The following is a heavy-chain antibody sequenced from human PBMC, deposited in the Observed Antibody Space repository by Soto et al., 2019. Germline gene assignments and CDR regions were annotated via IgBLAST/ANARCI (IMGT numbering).Heavy chain of an antibody. CDR3: ACVAGANYYYYGMDV. J-gene: IGHJ6*02. CDR1: GFTFSSYW. V-gene: IGHV3-7*01. Sequence: GGSLRLSCAASGFTFSSYWMSWVRQAPGKGLEWVANIKQDGSEKYYVDSVKGRFTISRDNAKNSLYLQMNSLRAEDTAVYYCACVAGANYYYYGMDVWGQGTTVTVSS. CDR2: IKQDGSEK. D-gene: IGHD6-19*01.